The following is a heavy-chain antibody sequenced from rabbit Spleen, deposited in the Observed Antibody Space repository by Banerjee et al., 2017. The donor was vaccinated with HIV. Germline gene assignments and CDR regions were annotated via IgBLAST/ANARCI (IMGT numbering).Heavy chain of an antibody. Sequence: LEESGGGLVKPGGTLTLTCTVSGFSFSSNWICWVRQAPGKGLEWIACIDTNDGDTDYANWPKGRFTSSKATSTTVTLQMTSLTAADTATYFCARNYVNAFDPWGPGTLVTVS. J-gene: IGHJ2*01. CDR1: GFSFSSNW. CDR3: ARNYVNAFDP. CDR2: IDTNDGDT. V-gene: IGHV1S45*01. D-gene: IGHD1-1*01.